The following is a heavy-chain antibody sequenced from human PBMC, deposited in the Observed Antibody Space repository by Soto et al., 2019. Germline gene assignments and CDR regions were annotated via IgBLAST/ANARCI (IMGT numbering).Heavy chain of an antibody. Sequence: SVKVSCKASGGTFSSYAISWVRQAPGQGLEWMGGIIPIFGTANYAQKFQGRVTITADESTSTAYMELSSLRSEDTAVYYCARDHILVVVAPPRYYGIDVWGQGTTVTGSS. CDR1: GGTFSSYA. CDR2: IIPIFGTA. D-gene: IGHD2-15*01. J-gene: IGHJ6*02. V-gene: IGHV1-69*13. CDR3: ARDHILVVVAPPRYYGIDV.